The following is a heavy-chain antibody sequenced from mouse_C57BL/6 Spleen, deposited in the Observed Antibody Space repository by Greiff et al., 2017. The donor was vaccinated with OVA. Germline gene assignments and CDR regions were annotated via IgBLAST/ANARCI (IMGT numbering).Heavy chain of an antibody. CDR2: ISYDGSN. CDR3: ARESSSYWYFDV. Sequence: EVKLQESGPGLVKPSQSLSLTCSVTGYSITSGYYWNWIRQFPGNKLEWMGYISYDGSNNYNPSLKNRISITRDTSKNQFFLKLNSVTTEDTATYYCARESSSYWYFDVWGTGTTVTVSS. V-gene: IGHV3-6*01. D-gene: IGHD1-1*01. CDR1: GYSITSGYY. J-gene: IGHJ1*03.